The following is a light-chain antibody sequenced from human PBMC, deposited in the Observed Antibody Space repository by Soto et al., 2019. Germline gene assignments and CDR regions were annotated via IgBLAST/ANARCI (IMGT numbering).Light chain of an antibody. CDR3: QQYGSSSWT. CDR2: DAS. V-gene: IGKV3-11*01. J-gene: IGKJ1*01. CDR1: QSVSTY. Sequence: ETVLTQSPATLSLSPGESATLSCRASQSVSTYLAWYQQKPGQAPRLLIYDASNRVTGIPARFSGSGSGTDFTLTISRLEPEDFAVYYCQQYGSSSWTFGQGTKVEIK.